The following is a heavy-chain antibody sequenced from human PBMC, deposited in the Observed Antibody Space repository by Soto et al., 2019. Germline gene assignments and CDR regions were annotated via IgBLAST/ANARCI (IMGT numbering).Heavy chain of an antibody. CDR1: GASTSSTIHY. V-gene: IGHV4-39*01. CDR3: ARHMDYNILTGYFD. Sequence: QLQLQESGPGLLKPSETLSLTCSVSGASTSSTIHYWGWIRQPPGKGLEWLGSLSHSGNTHYNPSLKSRLIISADNSKNQFSLTLTTVTPADTAVYFCARHMDYNILTGYFDWGQGTLVTVSS. D-gene: IGHD3-9*01. CDR2: LSHSGNT. J-gene: IGHJ4*02.